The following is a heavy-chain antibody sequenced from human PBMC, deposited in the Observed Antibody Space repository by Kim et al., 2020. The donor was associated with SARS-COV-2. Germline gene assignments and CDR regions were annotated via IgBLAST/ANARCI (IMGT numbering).Heavy chain of an antibody. CDR3: ARDGGSYLDY. V-gene: IGHV3-30*04. CDR1: GFTFSSYA. J-gene: IGHJ4*02. D-gene: IGHD3-16*01. Sequence: GGSLRLSCAASGFTFSSYAMHWVRQAPGKRLEWVAGISYDGSNKYYADSVKGRFTISRDNSKNTLYLQMNSLRAEDTAVYYCARDGGSYLDYWGQGTLVTVSS. CDR2: ISYDGSNK.